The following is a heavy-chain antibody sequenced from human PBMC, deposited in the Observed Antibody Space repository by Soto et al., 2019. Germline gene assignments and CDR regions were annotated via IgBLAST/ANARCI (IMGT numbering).Heavy chain of an antibody. J-gene: IGHJ3*02. CDR2: IYYSGST. CDR1: GGSISSGGYY. V-gene: IGHV4-31*03. Sequence: SETLSLTCIVSGGSISSGGYYWSWIRQDPGTGLVWIGYIYYSGSTYYNSFLKSRVTISVDTSKKQFSLKLSSVTAADTAVYYCTRGDVKIGHTSMVPVACDIWGQGTMVTVSS. CDR3: TRGDVKIGHTSMVPVACDI. D-gene: IGHD5-18*01.